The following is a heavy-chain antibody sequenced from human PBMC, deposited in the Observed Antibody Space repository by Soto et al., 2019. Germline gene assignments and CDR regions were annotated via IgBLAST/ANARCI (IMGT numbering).Heavy chain of an antibody. V-gene: IGHV1-69*12. CDR3: PRDPRGPGWYFDL. CDR1: GGTFSSYA. D-gene: IGHD3-16*01. J-gene: IGHJ2*01. Sequence: QVQLVQSGAEVKKPGSSVKVSCKASGGTFSSYAISWVRQAPGQGLEWMGGIIPIFGTANYAQKFQGRVTITADECTCAAYMEVSSLRSEDTAVYYCPRDPRGPGWYFDLWGRGTLVTVSS. CDR2: IIPIFGTA.